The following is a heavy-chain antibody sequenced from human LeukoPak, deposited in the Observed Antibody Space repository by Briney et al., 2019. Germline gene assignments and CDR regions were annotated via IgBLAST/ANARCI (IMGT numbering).Heavy chain of an antibody. J-gene: IGHJ4*02. D-gene: IGHD2-2*02. V-gene: IGHV1-2*02. CDR2: INPNSGGT. CDR1: GYTFTGYY. CDR3: ARDGGYCSSTSCYTLIDY. Sequence: ASVKVSWKASGYTFTGYYMHWVRQAPGQGLEWMGWINPNSGGTNYAQKFQGRVTMTRDTSISTAYMELSRLRSDDTAVYYCARDGGYCSSTSCYTLIDYWGQGTLVTVSS.